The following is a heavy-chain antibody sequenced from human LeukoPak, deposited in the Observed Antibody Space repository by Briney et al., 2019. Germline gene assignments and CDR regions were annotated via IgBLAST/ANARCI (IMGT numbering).Heavy chain of an antibody. CDR3: ARARGYSYGYWFDP. Sequence: GGSLRLSCAASGFTFSSYAMHWVCQAPGKGLEYVSAISSNGGSTYYANSVKGRFTISRDNSKNTLYLQMGSLRAEDMAVYYCARARGYSYGYWFDPWGQGTLVTVSS. V-gene: IGHV3-64*01. D-gene: IGHD5-18*01. CDR2: ISSNGGST. CDR1: GFTFSSYA. J-gene: IGHJ5*02.